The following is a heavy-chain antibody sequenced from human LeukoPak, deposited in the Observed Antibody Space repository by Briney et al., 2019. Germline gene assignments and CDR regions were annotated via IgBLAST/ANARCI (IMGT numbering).Heavy chain of an antibody. CDR2: IYYSGST. Sequence: SETLSLTCTVSGGSISSSNYYWGWIRQPPGKGLEWIGSIYYSGSTYYNPSLKSRVTISVDTSKNQFSLKLSSVTAADTAVYYCARDGTWFGELLDYWGQGTLVTVSS. D-gene: IGHD3-10*01. CDR1: GGSISSSNYY. V-gene: IGHV4-39*07. CDR3: ARDGTWFGELLDY. J-gene: IGHJ4*02.